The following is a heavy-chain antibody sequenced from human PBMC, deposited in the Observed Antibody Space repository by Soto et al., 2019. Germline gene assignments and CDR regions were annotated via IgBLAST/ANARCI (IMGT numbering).Heavy chain of an antibody. CDR1: GYTFTSYA. J-gene: IGHJ4*02. CDR3: ARRWYDILTGYWDYFDY. V-gene: IGHV1-3*01. CDR2: INAGNGNT. D-gene: IGHD3-9*01. Sequence: ASVKVSCKASGYTFTSYAMHWVRQAPGQRLEWMGWINAGNGNTKYSQKFQGRVTITRDTSASTAYMELSSLRSEDTAVYYCARRWYDILTGYWDYFDYWGQGTLVTVSS.